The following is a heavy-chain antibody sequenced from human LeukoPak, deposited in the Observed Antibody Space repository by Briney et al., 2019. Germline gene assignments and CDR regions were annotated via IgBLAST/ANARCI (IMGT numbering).Heavy chain of an antibody. CDR2: IDQDGTEE. Sequence: GGSLRLSCVASGLTFSKFLMTWVRQAPGKGLEWVANIDQDGTEEYYVSSVRGRFTISRGNAENSLYLQMHSLRGEDTAVYYCARNVNAFDIWGQGTMVTVSS. CDR1: GLTFSKFL. CDR3: ARNVNAFDI. V-gene: IGHV3-7*01. J-gene: IGHJ3*02.